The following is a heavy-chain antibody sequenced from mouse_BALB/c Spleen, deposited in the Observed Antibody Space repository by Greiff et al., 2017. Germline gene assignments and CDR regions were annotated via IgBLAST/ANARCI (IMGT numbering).Heavy chain of an antibody. Sequence: EVHLVESGGGLVKPGGSLKLSCAASGFTFSDYYMYWVRQTPEKRLEWVATISDGGSYTYYPDSVKGRFTISRDNAKNNLYLQMSSLKSEDTAMYYCARDRYDYDGGDAMDYWGQGTSVTVSS. CDR1: GFTFSDYY. D-gene: IGHD2-4*01. CDR2: ISDGGSYT. V-gene: IGHV5-4*02. J-gene: IGHJ4*01. CDR3: ARDRYDYDGGDAMDY.